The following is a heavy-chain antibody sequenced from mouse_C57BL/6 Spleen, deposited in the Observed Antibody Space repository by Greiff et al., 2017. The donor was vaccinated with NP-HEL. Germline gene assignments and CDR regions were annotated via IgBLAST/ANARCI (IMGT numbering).Heavy chain of an antibody. D-gene: IGHD1-1*01. CDR3: ARYYYGSSYGYFDY. CDR1: GFTFTDYY. Sequence: DVMLVESGGGLVQPGGSLSLSCAASGFTFTDYYMSWVRPPPGKALEWLGFIRNKANGYTTEYSASVKGRFTISRDNSQSILYLQMNALRAEDSATYYCARYYYGSSYGYFDYWGQGTTLTVSS. V-gene: IGHV7-3*01. CDR2: IRNKANGYTT. J-gene: IGHJ2*01.